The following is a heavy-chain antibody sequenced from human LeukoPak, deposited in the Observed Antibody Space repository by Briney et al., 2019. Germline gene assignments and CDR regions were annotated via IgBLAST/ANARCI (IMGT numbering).Heavy chain of an antibody. Sequence: SETLSLTCTVSSASISSSPYYWGWIRQPAGKGLEWIGRIYTSGSTNYNPSLKSRVTMSVDTSKNQFSLKLSSVTAADTAVYYCAREERIQLWSYFDYWGQGTLVTVSS. CDR3: AREERIQLWSYFDY. V-gene: IGHV4-4*07. CDR2: IYTSGST. CDR1: SASISSSPYY. D-gene: IGHD5-18*01. J-gene: IGHJ4*02.